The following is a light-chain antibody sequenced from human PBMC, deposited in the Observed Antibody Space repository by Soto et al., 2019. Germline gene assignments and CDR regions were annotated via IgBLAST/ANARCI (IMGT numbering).Light chain of an antibody. CDR2: DIS. J-gene: IGLJ2*01. CDR3: LLSYSGTRV. Sequence: QAVVTQEPSLTFSPGGQVTLTCGSSTGAVTRGHYPCWFQQKPGQAPRTLIFDISDKHSWTPARFSGSLLGGKPALTLSGAQPEDEAEYYCLLSYSGTRVFGGGTKLTVL. V-gene: IGLV7-46*01. CDR1: TGAVTRGHY.